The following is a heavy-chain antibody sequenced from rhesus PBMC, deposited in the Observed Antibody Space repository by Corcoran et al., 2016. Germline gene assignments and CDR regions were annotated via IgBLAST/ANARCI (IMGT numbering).Heavy chain of an antibody. CDR2: IFVITM. V-gene: IGHV3-11*01. J-gene: IGHJ1*01. D-gene: IGHD6-13*01. Sequence: EVQLAESGGGLVQSGGSLRLSCAASGFTVSSYWMSWVRQAPGKGLEWLSEIFVITMYLGDSVKGLFTVSRDNAKNSLYLQMNSLGAEDTAVYYCTRRYSSWSGAEYFEFWGQGALVTVSS. CDR1: GFTVSSYW. CDR3: TRRYSSWSGAEYFEF.